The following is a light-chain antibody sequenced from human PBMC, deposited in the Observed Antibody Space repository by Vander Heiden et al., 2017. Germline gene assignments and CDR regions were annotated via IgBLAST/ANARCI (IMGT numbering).Light chain of an antibody. J-gene: IGLJ3*02. CDR3: AAWDDSRNGWV. V-gene: IGLV1-44*01. CDR2: SNN. CDR1: SSNIGSNT. Sequence: QSVLTQPPSASGTPGQRVTISCSGCSSNIGSNTVNWYQQLPGTAPKLLIYSNNQRPAGVPDRFSGSKSGTSASLAISGLQSEDEADYYCAAWDDSRNGWVFGGGTKLTVL.